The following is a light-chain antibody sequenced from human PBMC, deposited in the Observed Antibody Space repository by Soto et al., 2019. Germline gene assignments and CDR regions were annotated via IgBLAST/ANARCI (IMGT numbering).Light chain of an antibody. J-gene: IGLJ2*01. CDR1: XXXIGSNA. Sequence: QSVLTQPPSVSEAPRQRVTXSCXXXXXXIGSNAVNWFQQLPGKPPKLVIYFNDLLPSGVSDRFSGSKSGTSASLAISGLQSEDEADYYCSTWDDNLDGVVFGGGTKLTVL. CDR2: FND. CDR3: STWDDNLDGVV. V-gene: IGLV1-36*01.